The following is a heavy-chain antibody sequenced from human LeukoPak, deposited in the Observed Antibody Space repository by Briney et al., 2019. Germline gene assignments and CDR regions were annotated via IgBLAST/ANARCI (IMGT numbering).Heavy chain of an antibody. J-gene: IGHJ2*01. CDR3: AREDDYGPGYFDL. CDR1: GFTFSSYS. V-gene: IGHV3-21*01. CDR2: ISSSSSYI. Sequence: GGSLRLSCAASGFTFSSYSMNWVRQAPGQGLEWVSSISSSSSYIYYAGSVKGRFTISRDNAKNSLYLQMNSLRAEDTAVYYCAREDDYGPGYFDLWGRGTLVTVSS. D-gene: IGHD4/OR15-4a*01.